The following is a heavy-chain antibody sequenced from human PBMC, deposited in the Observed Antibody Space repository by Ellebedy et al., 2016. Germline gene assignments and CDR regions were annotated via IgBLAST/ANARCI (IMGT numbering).Heavy chain of an antibody. Sequence: SETLSLXXTVSGGSVSSGSYYWSWIRQPPGKGLEWIGYMYYSGSTNYNPSLKSRVTISVDTSKNQFSLKLRSVTAADTAVYYCARGADNLSYGSGSYHWFDPWGQGTLVTVSS. D-gene: IGHD3-10*01. CDR3: ARGADNLSYGSGSYHWFDP. J-gene: IGHJ5*02. CDR1: GGSVSSGSYY. V-gene: IGHV4-61*01. CDR2: MYYSGST.